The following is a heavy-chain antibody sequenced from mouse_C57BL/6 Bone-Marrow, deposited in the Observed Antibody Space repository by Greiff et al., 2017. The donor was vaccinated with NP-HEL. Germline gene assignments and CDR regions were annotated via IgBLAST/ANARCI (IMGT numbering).Heavy chain of an antibody. D-gene: IGHD1-1*01. Sequence: EVKLMESGGGLVKPGGSLKLSCAASGFTFSDYGMHWVRQAPEKGLEWVAYISSGSSTIYYADTVKGRFTISRDNAKNTLFLQMTSLRSEDTAMYYCARPIYYYGSGFDYWGQGTTLTVSS. V-gene: IGHV5-17*01. CDR2: ISSGSSTI. J-gene: IGHJ2*01. CDR1: GFTFSDYG. CDR3: ARPIYYYGSGFDY.